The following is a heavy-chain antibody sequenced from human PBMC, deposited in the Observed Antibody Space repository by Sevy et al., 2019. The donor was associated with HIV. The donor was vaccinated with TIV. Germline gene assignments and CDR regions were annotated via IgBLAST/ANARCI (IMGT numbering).Heavy chain of an antibody. CDR3: ARVGRKGGMDV. D-gene: IGHD1-26*01. V-gene: IGHV3-13*01. J-gene: IGHJ6*02. CDR1: GFTFSSYD. Sequence: GGSLRLSCAASGFTFSSYDMYWVRQATGKGLEWVSAIGTAGDTYYPGSVKGRFTISRENAKNSLYLQMNSLRAGDTAVYYCARVGRKGGMDVWGQGTTVTVSS. CDR2: IGTAGDT.